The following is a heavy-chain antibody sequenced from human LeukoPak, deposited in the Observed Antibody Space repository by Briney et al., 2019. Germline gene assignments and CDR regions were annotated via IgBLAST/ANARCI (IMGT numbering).Heavy chain of an antibody. CDR2: ISPGGGTT. Sequence: GGSLRLSCAVSGFAFGSEAMSWVRQSPARGLEWVASISPGGGTTYYADYVKGRFTISRDNSNNTLYVQMNSLRAEDTAVYYCARPKRYYDFWSGYSDIDAFDIWGQGTMVTVSS. CDR3: ARPKRYYDFWSGYSDIDAFDI. J-gene: IGHJ3*02. CDR1: GFAFGSEA. D-gene: IGHD3-3*01. V-gene: IGHV3-23*01.